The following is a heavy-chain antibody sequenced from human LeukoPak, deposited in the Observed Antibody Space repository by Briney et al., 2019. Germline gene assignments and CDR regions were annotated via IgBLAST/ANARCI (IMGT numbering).Heavy chain of an antibody. D-gene: IGHD3-3*02. CDR2: IFYAGST. V-gene: IGHV4-28*01. CDR3: ARIGPILGAAWVDY. CDR1: GYSISSNHW. J-gene: IGHJ4*02. Sequence: PSDTLSLTCAVSGYSISSNHWWGLIRQPPGKGLEWIGYIFYAGSTYYNPSLKSRVTMSVDTSKNQFSLRLSSVTAVDTAVYYCARIGPILGAAWVDYWGQGTLVSVSS.